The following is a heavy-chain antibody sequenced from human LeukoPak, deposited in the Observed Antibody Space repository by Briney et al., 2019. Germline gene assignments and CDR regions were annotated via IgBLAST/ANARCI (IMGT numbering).Heavy chain of an antibody. J-gene: IGHJ4*02. CDR3: ARGRITIFGVVTPHFDY. CDR1: GGSISSYY. CDR2: IHDSVNT. V-gene: IGHV4-59*01. D-gene: IGHD3-3*01. Sequence: PSETLSLTCTVSGGSISSYYWTWIRQSPGTGLEWIGDIHDSVNTDYNPSLKSRVTISVDTSNKQFSLKLNSVTAADTAVYYCARGRITIFGVVTPHFDYWGQGTLVTVSS.